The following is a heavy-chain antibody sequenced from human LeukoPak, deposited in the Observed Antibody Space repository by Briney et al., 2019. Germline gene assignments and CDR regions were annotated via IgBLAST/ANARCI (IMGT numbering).Heavy chain of an antibody. CDR2: IKGGGDDP. CDR1: GFTFSTYA. V-gene: IGHV3-23*01. CDR3: AKGGHDFNPFYW. J-gene: IGHJ4*02. Sequence: GGSLRLSCAAPGFTFSTYAMGWARQAPGKGLEWVSSIKGGGDDPFYADSVKGRFTISRDNSKNTLFLQLDSLRAEDSAVYYCAKGGHDFNPFYWWGQGTLVTVSS. D-gene: IGHD2-21*02.